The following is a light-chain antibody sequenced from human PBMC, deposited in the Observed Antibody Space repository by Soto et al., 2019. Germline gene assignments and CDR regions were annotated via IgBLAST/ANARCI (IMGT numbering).Light chain of an antibody. J-gene: IGLJ1*01. CDR1: YRDVGGYNY. Sequence: QSALTQPASVSGSPGPSITISCTGTYRDVGGYNYVAWYQQYPGKAPKLMIYDVSFRPSGVSNRFSGSKSDITASLTISGLQAEDEADYYCSSYTSSSSQVFGTGTKLTVL. V-gene: IGLV2-14*01. CDR2: DVS. CDR3: SSYTSSSSQV.